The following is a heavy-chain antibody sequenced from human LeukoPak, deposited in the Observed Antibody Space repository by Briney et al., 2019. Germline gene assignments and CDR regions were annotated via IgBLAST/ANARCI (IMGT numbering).Heavy chain of an antibody. CDR2: IYYSGST. D-gene: IGHD3-9*01. V-gene: IGHV4-59*01. CDR1: GGSISSYY. J-gene: IGHJ4*02. CDR3: ARGGYDILTGYKGYLDY. Sequence: PSETLSLTCTVSGGSISSYYWSWIRQPPGKGLEWIGYIYYSGSTNYSPSLKSRVTISVDTSKNQFSLKLSSVTAADTAVYYCARGGYDILTGYKGYLDYWGQGTLVTVSS.